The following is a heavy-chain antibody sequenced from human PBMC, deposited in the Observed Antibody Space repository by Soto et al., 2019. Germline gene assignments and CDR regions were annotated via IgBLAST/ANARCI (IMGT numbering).Heavy chain of an antibody. V-gene: IGHV4-34*01. CDR3: ARGPTPYCGRYCYEWWFDP. CDR1: GGSFSGYY. J-gene: IGHJ5*02. Sequence: SETLSLTCAVYGGSFSGYYWSWIRQPPGKGLEWIGEINHSGSTNYNPYLKSRGTISVDTSKNQCSLKLSSVTAADTAVYYCARGPTPYCGRYCYEWWFDPWGQGTLGTVSS. D-gene: IGHD2-21*02. CDR2: INHSGST.